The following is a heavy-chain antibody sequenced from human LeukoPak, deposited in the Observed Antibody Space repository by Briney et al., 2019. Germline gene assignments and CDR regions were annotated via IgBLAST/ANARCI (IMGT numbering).Heavy chain of an antibody. CDR3: ARVTGYMTEDYFDY. Sequence: PSETLSLTCTVSGGSISSYYWTWIRQPPGKGLECIGYIHYSGSTNYNPSLKSRVTISVDTSKNQFSLRLSSVTAADTAVYYCARVTGYMTEDYFDYWGQGTLITVSS. D-gene: IGHD6-13*01. V-gene: IGHV4-59*01. CDR2: IHYSGST. CDR1: GGSISSYY. J-gene: IGHJ4*02.